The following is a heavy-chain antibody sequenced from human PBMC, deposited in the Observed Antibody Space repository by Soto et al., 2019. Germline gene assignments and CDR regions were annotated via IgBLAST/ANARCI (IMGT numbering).Heavy chain of an antibody. CDR1: GFTLTTYS. Sequence: GGSLRLSCAVSGFTLTTYSMNWVRQAPGKGLEWISFINKNGFTIYYADSVKGRFTISRDYAKNSLYLQMDSLRHEDTDVYYCARGAVTGTSLFDYWGLGTLVTVSS. D-gene: IGHD6-19*01. V-gene: IGHV3-48*02. CDR2: INKNGFTI. J-gene: IGHJ4*02. CDR3: ARGAVTGTSLFDY.